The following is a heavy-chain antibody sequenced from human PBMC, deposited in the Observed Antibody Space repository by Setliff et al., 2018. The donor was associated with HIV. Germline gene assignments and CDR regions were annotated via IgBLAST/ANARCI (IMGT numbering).Heavy chain of an antibody. Sequence: SETLSLTCSVSGGSVSSRGHYWSWIRQPPGNRLEWIGSIHYSGRTNYSPSLQSRVTMSVDLSKNEFSLKLNFVTAADTAVYFCARDYGGNWGSLDDAFEFWGPGTTVTVSS. D-gene: IGHD7-27*01. CDR3: ARDYGGNWGSLDDAFEF. CDR2: IHYSGRT. CDR1: GGSVSSRGHY. J-gene: IGHJ3*01. V-gene: IGHV4-39*07.